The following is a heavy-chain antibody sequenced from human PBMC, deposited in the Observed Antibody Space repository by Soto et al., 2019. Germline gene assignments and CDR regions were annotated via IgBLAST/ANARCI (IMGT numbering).Heavy chain of an antibody. V-gene: IGHV1-3*04. CDR1: GYTFTYYP. J-gene: IGHJ5*02. Sequence: ASVKVSCKASGYTFTYYPIHWVRQAPGQRLEWMGWINIGNGNTASSQKFQDRVTITRETSASTAYMELTSLRSEDAAVYYCAREPLCGGRCYDNYFDPWGQGTLVTVSS. CDR2: INIGNGNT. D-gene: IGHD2-15*01. CDR3: AREPLCGGRCYDNYFDP.